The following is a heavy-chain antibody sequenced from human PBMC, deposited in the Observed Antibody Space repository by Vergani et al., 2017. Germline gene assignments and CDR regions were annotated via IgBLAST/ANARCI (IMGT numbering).Heavy chain of an antibody. CDR1: GGSFSGYY. J-gene: IGHJ6*02. Sequence: QVQLQQWGAGLLKPSETLSLTCAVYGGSFSGYYWSWIRQPPGKGLEWVGEINHSGSTNYNTSLKSRVTISVDTSKNQFSLKLSSVTAADTAVYYCARARLATGYYYYCMDVWGEGCTVTV. CDR2: INHSGST. D-gene: IGHD5-12*01. CDR3: ARARLATGYYYYCMDV. V-gene: IGHV4-34*01.